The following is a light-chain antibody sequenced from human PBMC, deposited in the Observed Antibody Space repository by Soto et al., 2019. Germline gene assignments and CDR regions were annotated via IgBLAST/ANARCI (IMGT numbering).Light chain of an antibody. CDR1: QTISSW. J-gene: IGKJ1*01. V-gene: IGKV1-5*03. Sequence: DIQMTQSPSTLSGSVGDRVTITCRAIQTISSWLAWYQQKQGKAPKLLIYKASTLKSGVPSRFSGSGSGTEFTLTISSLQPDDFATYYCQHYNSYSEAFGQGTKVDIK. CDR2: KAS. CDR3: QHYNSYSEA.